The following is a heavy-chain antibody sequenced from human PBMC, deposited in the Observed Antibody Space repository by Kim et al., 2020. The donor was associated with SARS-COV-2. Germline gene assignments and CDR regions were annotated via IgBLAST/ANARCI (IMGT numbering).Heavy chain of an antibody. Sequence: GGSLRLSCAASGFTVSSNYMSWVGQAPGKGLEWVSVIYSGGSTYYADSVKGRFTISRDNSKNTLYLQMNSLRAEDTAVYYCASPRDYGGIDDAFDIWGQGTMVTVSS. V-gene: IGHV3-66*01. D-gene: IGHD4-17*01. CDR3: ASPRDYGGIDDAFDI. J-gene: IGHJ3*02. CDR1: GFTVSSNY. CDR2: IYSGGST.